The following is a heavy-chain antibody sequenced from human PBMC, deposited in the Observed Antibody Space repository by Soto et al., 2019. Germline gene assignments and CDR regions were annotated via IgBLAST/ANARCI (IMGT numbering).Heavy chain of an antibody. CDR2: IYYSGST. CDR1: GGSISSYY. D-gene: IGHD2-15*01. V-gene: IGHV4-59*01. J-gene: IGHJ4*02. CDR3: ARGRGCSGGSCYSGVVVDY. Sequence: SETRSLTFTVSGGSISSYYWSWIRQPPGKGLEWIGYIYYSGSTNYNPSLKSRVTISVDTSKNQFSLKLSSVTAADTAVYYCARGRGCSGGSCYSGVVVDYWGQGTLVTVSS.